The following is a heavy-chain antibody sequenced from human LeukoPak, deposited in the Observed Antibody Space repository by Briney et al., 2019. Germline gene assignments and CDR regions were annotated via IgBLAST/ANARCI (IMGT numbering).Heavy chain of an antibody. D-gene: IGHD1-26*01. CDR2: INHSGST. J-gene: IGHJ4*02. CDR1: GASFSGYY. Sequence: EASETLSLTCAVYGASFSGYYWSWIRQPPGKGLEWLGEINHSGSTNYNPSLKSRVTISVETSKNHFSLKLSSVTAADTAVYYCASRLRIVGATKYFDYWGQGTLVTVSS. V-gene: IGHV4-34*01. CDR3: ASRLRIVGATKYFDY.